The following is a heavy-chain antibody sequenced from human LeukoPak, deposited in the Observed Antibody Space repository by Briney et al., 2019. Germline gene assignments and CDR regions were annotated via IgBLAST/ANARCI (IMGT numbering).Heavy chain of an antibody. CDR1: DGSVSSSSSY. CDR2: VYYSGTT. CDR3: VRQNSDYYYYYLDV. Sequence: SETLSLTCTDSDGSVSSSSSYWAWIRQPPGRGLEWIGSVYYSGTTYYNTSLESRVTLSEDTSRNRFSLMLSSVTAADTAVYYCVRQNSDYYYYYLDVWGEGTTVIVSS. V-gene: IGHV4-39*01. D-gene: IGHD1-7*01. J-gene: IGHJ6*03.